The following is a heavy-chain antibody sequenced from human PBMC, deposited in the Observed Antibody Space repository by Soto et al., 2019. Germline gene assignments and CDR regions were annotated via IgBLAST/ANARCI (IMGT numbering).Heavy chain of an antibody. D-gene: IGHD6-6*01. Sequence: EVQLLESGGGLVQPGGSLRLSCAASGFTFSSYAMTWVRQAPGKGLEWVSGTSASGDSTYYADSVKGRFTISRDNSKYTVHLQMHRRRDDDTVVYYCAKVGSRSIAARPCTVGRYWGQGTLVTVSS. CDR2: TSASGDST. V-gene: IGHV3-23*01. J-gene: IGHJ4*02. CDR1: GFTFSSYA. CDR3: AKVGSRSIAARPCTVGRY.